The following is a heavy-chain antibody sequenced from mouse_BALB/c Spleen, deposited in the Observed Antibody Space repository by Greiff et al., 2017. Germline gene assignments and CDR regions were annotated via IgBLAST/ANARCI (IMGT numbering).Heavy chain of an antibody. CDR1: GYTFTSYW. CDR2: INPSNGRT. D-gene: IGHD2-4*01. V-gene: IGHV1S81*02. J-gene: IGHJ3*01. Sequence: QVQLQQSGAELVKPGASVKLSCKASGYTFTSYWMHWVKQRPGQGLEWIGEINPSNGRTNYNEKFKSKATLTVDKSSSTAYMQLSSLTSEDSAVYYCARGGITTGFAYWGQGTLVTVSA. CDR3: ARGGITTGFAY.